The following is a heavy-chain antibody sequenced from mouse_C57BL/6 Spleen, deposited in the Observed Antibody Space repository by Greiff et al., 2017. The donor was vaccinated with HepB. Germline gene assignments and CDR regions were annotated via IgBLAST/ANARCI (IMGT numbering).Heavy chain of an antibody. CDR1: GYTFTDYY. J-gene: IGHJ4*01. CDR2: IYPGSGNT. D-gene: IGHD1-1*01. Sequence: QVQLQQSGAELVRPGASVKLSCKASGYTFTDYYINWVKQRPGQGLEWIARIYPGSGNTYYNEKFKGKATLTAEKSSSTAYMQLSSLTSEDSAVYFCARGDYYGSSPGDYYAMDYWGQGTSVTVSS. CDR3: ARGDYYGSSPGDYYAMDY. V-gene: IGHV1-76*01.